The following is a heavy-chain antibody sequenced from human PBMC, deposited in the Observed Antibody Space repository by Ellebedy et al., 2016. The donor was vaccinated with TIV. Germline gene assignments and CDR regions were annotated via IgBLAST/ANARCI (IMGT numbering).Heavy chain of an antibody. CDR2: ISGSGNNT. D-gene: IGHD1-26*01. J-gene: IGHJ4*02. CDR3: AKSGGSGSQRVYDH. V-gene: IGHV3-23*01. CDR1: GFTFSRFA. Sequence: PGGSLRLSCAASGFTFSRFAMTWVRQTPGKGLECVSAISGSGNNTYYADSVEGRFTIYRDNSKNTLFMQMNSLRAEDTALYYCAKSGGSGSQRVYDHWGQGTLVTVSS.